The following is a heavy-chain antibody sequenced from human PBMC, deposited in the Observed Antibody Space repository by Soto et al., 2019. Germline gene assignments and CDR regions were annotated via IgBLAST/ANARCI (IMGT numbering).Heavy chain of an antibody. Sequence: SQTLSLPCTVSGYNLSSDDTIRRRHHDWSCVRQSPGKASEPIRHIYYTGTTDYSPSLQSGVSISLDTSKNQFSLKLSSTTAADMPVYYCGRVGAYSHGYEKYWFQGTLI. V-gene: IGHV4-30-4*01. J-gene: IGHJ4*03. CDR1: GYNLSSDDTIRRRHHD. D-gene: IGHD5-18*01. CDR2: IYYTGTT. CDR3: GRVGAYSHGYEKY.